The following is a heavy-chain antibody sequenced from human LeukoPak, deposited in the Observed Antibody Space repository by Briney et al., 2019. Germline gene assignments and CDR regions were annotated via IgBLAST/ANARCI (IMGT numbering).Heavy chain of an antibody. D-gene: IGHD6-13*01. J-gene: IGHJ4*02. Sequence: GASVKVSCKASGYTFTSYAMHWVRQAPGQRLEWMGWINAGNGNTKYSQKFQGRVTITRDTSASTAYMELSSLRSEDTAVYYCGYSSSWSPIDYWGQGTLVTVSS. CDR2: INAGNGNT. CDR3: GYSSSWSPIDY. V-gene: IGHV1-3*01. CDR1: GYTFTSYA.